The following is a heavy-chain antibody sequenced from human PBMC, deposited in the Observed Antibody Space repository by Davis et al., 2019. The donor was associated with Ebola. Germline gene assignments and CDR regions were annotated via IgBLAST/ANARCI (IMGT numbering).Heavy chain of an antibody. CDR1: TFSFGTYG. D-gene: IGHD2-21*02. CDR3: ARDVPRDIVVVTAIDY. J-gene: IGHJ4*02. Sequence: GESLKISCVASTFSFGTYGMHWVRQAPGKGLEWVASMSYHGSHTSYIDSVKGRFTISRDNSKNTLFLQMNSLRAEDTAVYYCARDVPRDIVVVTAIDYWGQGTLVTVSS. CDR2: MSYHGSHT. V-gene: IGHV3-30*03.